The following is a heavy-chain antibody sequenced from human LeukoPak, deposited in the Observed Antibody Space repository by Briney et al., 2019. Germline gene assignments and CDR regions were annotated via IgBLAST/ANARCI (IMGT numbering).Heavy chain of an antibody. Sequence: GGSLRLSCEASGFPFSSYAMTWVRQAPGKGLEWVSSIGSDGKTHYSESVKGRFVISRDNFGGMVFLQLNSLRAEDTAVYYCAREHEGIGGNSEVSAFDIWGQGTMVTVSS. CDR3: AREHEGIGGNSEVSAFDI. J-gene: IGHJ3*02. V-gene: IGHV3-23*01. CDR2: IGSDGKT. D-gene: IGHD4-23*01. CDR1: GFPFSSYA.